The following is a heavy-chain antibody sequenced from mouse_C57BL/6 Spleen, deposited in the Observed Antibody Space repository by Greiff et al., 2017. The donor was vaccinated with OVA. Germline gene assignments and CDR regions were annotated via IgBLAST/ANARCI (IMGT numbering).Heavy chain of an antibody. Sequence: QVQLKQPGAELVMPGASVKLSCKASGYTFTSYWMHWVKQRPGQGLEWIGEIDPSDSYTNYNQKFKGKSTLTVDKSSSTAYMQLSSLTSEDSAVDYCARREPGTAWFADWGQGTLVTVSA. CDR2: IDPSDSYT. CDR1: GYTFTSYW. J-gene: IGHJ3*01. D-gene: IGHD4-1*01. V-gene: IGHV1-69*01. CDR3: ARREPGTAWFAD.